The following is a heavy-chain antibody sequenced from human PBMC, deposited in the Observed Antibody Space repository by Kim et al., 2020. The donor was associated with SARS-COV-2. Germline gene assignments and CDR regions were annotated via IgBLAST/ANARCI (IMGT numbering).Heavy chain of an antibody. V-gene: IGHV3-30*04. CDR3: ARDRNGGDGTDFDY. D-gene: IGHD2-8*01. J-gene: IGHJ4*02. CDR2: ISYDGSNK. Sequence: GGSLRLSCAASGFTFSSYAMHWVRQAPGKGLEWVAVISYDGSNKYYADSVKGRFTISRDNSKNTLYLQMNSLRAEDTAVYYCARDRNGGDGTDFDYWGQG. CDR1: GFTFSSYA.